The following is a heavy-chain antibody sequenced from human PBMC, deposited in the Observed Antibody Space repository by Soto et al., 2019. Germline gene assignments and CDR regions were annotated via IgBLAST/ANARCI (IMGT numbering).Heavy chain of an antibody. CDR2: IYPGDTNT. Sequence: PGESLKISCHASEYSFTSYWIYRVRQMPGKGLEWMGIIYPGDTNTRYSPSFQGQVTISADKSISTAYLQWSSLKASDTAMYYCASSYYDFWSGDYSWFDPWGQGTLVTVSS. D-gene: IGHD3-3*01. V-gene: IGHV5-51*01. J-gene: IGHJ5*02. CDR1: EYSFTSYW. CDR3: ASSYYDFWSGDYSWFDP.